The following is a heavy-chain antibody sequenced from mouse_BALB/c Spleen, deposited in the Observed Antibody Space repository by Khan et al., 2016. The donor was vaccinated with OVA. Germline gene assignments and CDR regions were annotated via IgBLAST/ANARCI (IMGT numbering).Heavy chain of an antibody. CDR3: ARRGLRWDCDY. CDR2: INPSTGYT. V-gene: IGHV1-7*01. Sequence: QVQLKESGAELAKPGASVKMSCKASGYTFINYWILWIKQRPGQGLEWIGYINPSTGYTEYNQNFKDKATLTADISSSTAYMQLSSLTSEDSAVYYCARRGLRWDCDYGGQGTTLTVSS. D-gene: IGHD1-1*01. CDR1: GYTFINYW. J-gene: IGHJ2*01.